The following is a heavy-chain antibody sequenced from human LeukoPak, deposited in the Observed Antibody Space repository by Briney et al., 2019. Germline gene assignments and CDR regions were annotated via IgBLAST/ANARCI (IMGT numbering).Heavy chain of an antibody. V-gene: IGHV4-59*02. Sequence: SETLSLTCTVSGGSVNNYYWSWVRQPPGKGLEWIGYIYYSGSTNYNPSLQSRVTISVDTSKNQFSLKMSSLTAADTAVYYCARGSGWFVYWGQGTLVTVSS. CDR3: ARGSGWFVY. D-gene: IGHD6-25*01. J-gene: IGHJ5*01. CDR1: GGSVNNYY. CDR2: IYYSGST.